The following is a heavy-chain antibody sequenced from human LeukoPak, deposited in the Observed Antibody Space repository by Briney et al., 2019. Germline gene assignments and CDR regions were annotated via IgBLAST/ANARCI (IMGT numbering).Heavy chain of an antibody. V-gene: IGHV1-46*01. J-gene: IGHJ6*02. Sequence: ASVKVSCKASGYTFTSYYMHWVRQAPGQGLEWMGIINPSGGSTSYAQKFQGGVTMTRDTSTSTVYMELSSLRSEDTAVYYCARVSVPAAYYYYHGMDVWGQGTTVTVSS. CDR1: GYTFTSYY. CDR2: INPSGGST. D-gene: IGHD2-2*01. CDR3: ARVSVPAAYYYYHGMDV.